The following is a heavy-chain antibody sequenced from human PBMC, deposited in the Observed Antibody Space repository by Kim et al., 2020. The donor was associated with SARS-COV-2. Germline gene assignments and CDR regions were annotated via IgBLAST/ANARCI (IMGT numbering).Heavy chain of an antibody. Sequence: GGSLRLSCAASGFTFSSYAMSWVRQAPGKGLEWVSAISGSGGSTYYADSVKGRFTISRDNSKNTLYLQMNSLRAEDTAVYYCAKWGVHKGSGYYYGGYWGQGTLVTVSS. J-gene: IGHJ4*02. CDR3: AKWGVHKGSGYYYGGY. CDR1: GFTFSSYA. V-gene: IGHV3-23*01. D-gene: IGHD3-22*01. CDR2: ISGSGGST.